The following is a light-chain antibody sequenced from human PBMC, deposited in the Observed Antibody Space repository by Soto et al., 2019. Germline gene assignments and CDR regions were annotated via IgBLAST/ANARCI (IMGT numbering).Light chain of an antibody. CDR2: GAS. Sequence: DIVLTQSPGILSLSPGERATLSCRASQSVSSSYLAWYQQKPGQAPRLLIYGASSRATGIPDRFSGSGSGTDFTLTISRLEPEDFAVYYCQQYGSSSTFGQGTNLEIK. J-gene: IGKJ2*01. V-gene: IGKV3-20*01. CDR3: QQYGSSST. CDR1: QSVSSSY.